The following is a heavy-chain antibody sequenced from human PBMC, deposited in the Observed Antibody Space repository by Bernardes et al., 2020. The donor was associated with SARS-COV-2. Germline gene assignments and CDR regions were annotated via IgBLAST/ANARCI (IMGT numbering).Heavy chain of an antibody. CDR2: IYHSGST. V-gene: IGHV4-4*02. CDR3: ARQVYDSSGYYYDGSYYFDY. Sequence: LSLTCAVSGGSISSSNWWSWVRQPPGKGLEWIGEIYHSGSTNYNPSLKSRVTISVDKSKNQFSLKLSSVTAADTAVYYCARQVYDSSGYYYDGSYYFDYWGQGTLVTVSS. CDR1: GGSISSSNW. D-gene: IGHD3-22*01. J-gene: IGHJ4*02.